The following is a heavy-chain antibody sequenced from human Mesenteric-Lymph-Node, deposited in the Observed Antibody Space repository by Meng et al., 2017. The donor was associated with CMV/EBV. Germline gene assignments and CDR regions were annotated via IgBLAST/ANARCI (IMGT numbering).Heavy chain of an antibody. CDR3: AKDQGSNSYYPGRYYFDY. V-gene: IGHV3-30*02. CDR1: GFIFSSYG. J-gene: IGHJ4*02. Sequence: GESLKISCAASGFIFSSYGIHWVRQAPGRGLEWVAFIRYDESNEYYADSVKGRFTISRDNSENTLYLQMNSLRAEDTAFYYCAKDQGSNSYYPGRYYFDYWGQGTLVTVSS. CDR2: IRYDESNE. D-gene: IGHD1-26*01.